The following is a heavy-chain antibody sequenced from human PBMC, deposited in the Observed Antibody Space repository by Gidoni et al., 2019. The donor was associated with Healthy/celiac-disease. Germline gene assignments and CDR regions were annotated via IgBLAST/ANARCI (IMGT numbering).Heavy chain of an antibody. J-gene: IGHJ4*02. CDR2: IIPIFGTA. V-gene: IGHV1-69*01. Sequence: QVQLVQSGAEVKKPGSAVRVSCKASGVTFSSYAISWVRQAPGQGLEWMGGIIPIFGTANYALQFQGRVTITADESTSTAYLELSSLRSEDTAVYYCARESAWGGDYHVWGQGTLVTVSS. CDR3: ARESAWGGDYHV. D-gene: IGHD4-17*01. CDR1: GVTFSSYA.